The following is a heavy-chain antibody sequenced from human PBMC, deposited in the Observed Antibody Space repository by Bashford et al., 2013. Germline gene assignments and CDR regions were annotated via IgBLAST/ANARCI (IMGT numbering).Heavy chain of an antibody. CDR3: AKGLPRELQAVRGNWFHP. Sequence: WVRQAPGNGLEWMGSFDPEHGETVYAQKFQGRVTMTEDTSIETGYMEVSSLTFEDTAMYYCAKGLPRELQAVRGNWFHPWGQGTLVTVSS. CDR2: FDPEHGET. D-gene: IGHD1-26*01. V-gene: IGHV1-24*01. J-gene: IGHJ5*02.